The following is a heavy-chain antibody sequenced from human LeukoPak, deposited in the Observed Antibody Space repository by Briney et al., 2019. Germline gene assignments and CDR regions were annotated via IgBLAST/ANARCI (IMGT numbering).Heavy chain of an antibody. D-gene: IGHD3-10*01. CDR3: AKDGEAGATYYYYYYMDV. J-gene: IGHJ6*03. V-gene: IGHV3-21*04. CDR2: ISSSSSYI. Sequence: GGSLRLSCAASGFTFSSYSMNWVRQAPGKGLEWVSSISSSSSYIYYADSVKGRFTISRDNSKNSLYLQMNSLRTEDTALYYCAKDGEAGATYYYYYYMDVWGKGTTVTVSS. CDR1: GFTFSSYS.